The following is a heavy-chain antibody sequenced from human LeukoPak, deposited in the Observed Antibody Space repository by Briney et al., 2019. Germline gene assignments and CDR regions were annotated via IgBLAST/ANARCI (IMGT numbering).Heavy chain of an antibody. D-gene: IGHD3-22*01. Sequence: ASVKVSCKASGYSFTNYGIDWVRQAPGQELEWMGWISGYNGNTNYAQKLQGRVTMTTDTSTTTAYMELRSLRSDDTAVYYCAGSTYYYDSSGYCDYWGQGTLVTVSS. V-gene: IGHV1-18*01. CDR1: GYSFTNYG. CDR2: ISGYNGNT. J-gene: IGHJ4*02. CDR3: AGSTYYYDSSGYCDY.